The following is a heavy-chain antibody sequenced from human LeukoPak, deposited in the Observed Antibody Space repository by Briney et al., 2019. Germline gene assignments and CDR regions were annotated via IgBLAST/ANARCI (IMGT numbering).Heavy chain of an antibody. D-gene: IGHD2-21*01. CDR2: INPNSGGT. CDR3: ATIHPGAIPHHDAFDI. V-gene: IGHV1-2*02. CDR1: GYTFTGYY. Sequence: ASVKVSCKASGYTFTGYYMHWVRQAPGQGLEWMGWINPNSGGTNYAQKFQGRVTMTRDTSISTAYMELSRLRSEDTAVYYCATIHPGAIPHHDAFDIWGQGTMVTVSS. J-gene: IGHJ3*02.